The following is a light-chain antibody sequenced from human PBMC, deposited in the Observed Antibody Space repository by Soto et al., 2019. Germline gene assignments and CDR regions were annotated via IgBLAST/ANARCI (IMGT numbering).Light chain of an antibody. J-gene: IGKJ3*01. CDR3: QQRSNWPPMVT. Sequence: EIVLTQSPATLSLSPGERATLSCRASQSVSSYLAWYQQKPGQAPRLLIYDASNRATGIPARFSGSGSGTDVTLTISSRDPEDLAVYYCQQRSNWPPMVTFGPGTKVDIK. V-gene: IGKV3-11*01. CDR2: DAS. CDR1: QSVSSY.